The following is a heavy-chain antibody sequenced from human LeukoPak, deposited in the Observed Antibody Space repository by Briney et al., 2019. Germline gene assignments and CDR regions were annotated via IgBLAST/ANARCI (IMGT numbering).Heavy chain of an antibody. D-gene: IGHD3-16*01. CDR1: GGSISSGSYF. CDR2: ILSSGST. V-gene: IGHV4-61*02. CDR3: AVRKFGYPLDI. Sequence: SSTLFLTRALAGGSISSGSYFWTWIRQPAVKGLEWIGRILSSGSTNYTPPLRSRVTSSVATSKNRFSLAILSVTAAATSAYYCAVRKFGYPLDIWGKVTMVTVSS. J-gene: IGHJ3*02.